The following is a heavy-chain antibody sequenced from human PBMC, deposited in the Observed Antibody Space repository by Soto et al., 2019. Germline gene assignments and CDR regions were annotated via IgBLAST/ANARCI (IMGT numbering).Heavy chain of an antibody. V-gene: IGHV1-18*01. CDR1: GYTFTTYD. D-gene: IGHD4-17*01. CDR2: ISPYNGNT. Sequence: WASVKVSCKASGYTFTTYDISWVRQAPGQGLEWMGWISPYNGNTNYAQKFQDRVTMTTDTSTSTAYMEVRSLRSDDTAVYYCARILTTDWYFDLWGRGTLVTVSS. CDR3: ARILTTDWYFDL. J-gene: IGHJ2*01.